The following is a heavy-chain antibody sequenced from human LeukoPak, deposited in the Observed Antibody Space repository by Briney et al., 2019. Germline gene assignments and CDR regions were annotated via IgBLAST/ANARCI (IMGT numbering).Heavy chain of an antibody. CDR1: GGSISSYY. V-gene: IGHV4-59*12. J-gene: IGHJ5*02. Sequence: SETLSLTCTVSGGSISSYYWSWIRQPPGKGLEWIGYIYYSGSTNYNPSLKSRVTISVDTSKNQFSLKLSSVTAADTAVYYCARWGYSYGSAWFDPWGQGTLVTVSS. CDR3: ARWGYSYGSAWFDP. D-gene: IGHD5-18*01. CDR2: IYYSGST.